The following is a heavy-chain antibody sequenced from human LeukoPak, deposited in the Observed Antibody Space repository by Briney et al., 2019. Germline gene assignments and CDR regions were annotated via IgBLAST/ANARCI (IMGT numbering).Heavy chain of an antibody. J-gene: IGHJ4*02. CDR3: ARAYSSSRYPVDY. Sequence: GGSLRLSCAASGFTFSSYSMNWVRQAPGKGLEWVSSISSSSSYIYYADSVKGRFTISRDNAKNSLYLQMNSLRAEDTAVYYCARAYSSSRYPVDYWGQGTLVTVSS. CDR1: GFTFSSYS. D-gene: IGHD6-13*01. CDR2: ISSSSSYI. V-gene: IGHV3-21*01.